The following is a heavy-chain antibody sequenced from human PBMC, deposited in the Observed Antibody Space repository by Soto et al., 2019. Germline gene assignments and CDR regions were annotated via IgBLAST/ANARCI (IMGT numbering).Heavy chain of an antibody. CDR3: ARVAWVGATYYFDY. J-gene: IGHJ4*02. Sequence: PGGSLRLSCAASGLTFSSYWMHWVRQAPGKGLVWVSRINSDGSSTNYADSVKGRFTISRDNAKNSLYLQMNSLRAGDTAVYYCARVAWVGATYYFDYWGQGTLVTVDS. D-gene: IGHD1-26*01. CDR1: GLTFSSYW. CDR2: INSDGSST. V-gene: IGHV3-74*01.